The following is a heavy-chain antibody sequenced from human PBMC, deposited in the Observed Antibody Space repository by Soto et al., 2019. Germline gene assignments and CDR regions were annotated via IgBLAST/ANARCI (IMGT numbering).Heavy chain of an antibody. CDR1: GDSINSAISY. CDR3: ARREYSGYVSQYIDY. J-gene: IGHJ4*02. CDR2: VYYTGRA. V-gene: IGHV4-39*01. D-gene: IGHD5-12*01. Sequence: SETLSLTCAVSGDSINSAISYWGWVRQPPGKGLEWVGCVYYTGRAYYNPSLKSRVTISVDTSKNQFSLKLSSVTAADTAVYYCARREYSGYVSQYIDYWGQGTLVTAPQ.